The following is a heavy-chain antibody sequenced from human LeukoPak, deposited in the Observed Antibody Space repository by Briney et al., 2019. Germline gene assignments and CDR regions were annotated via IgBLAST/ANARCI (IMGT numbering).Heavy chain of an antibody. V-gene: IGHV1-2*02. D-gene: IGHD3-10*01. CDR3: ARASELWFGELSGYFDY. CDR1: GYTFTGYY. J-gene: IGHJ4*02. Sequence: APVKVSCKASGYTFTGYYMHWVRQAPGQGLEWMGWINPNSGGTNYAQKFQGRVTMTRDTSISTAYMELSRLRSDDTAVYYCARASELWFGELSGYFDYWGQGTLVTVSS. CDR2: INPNSGGT.